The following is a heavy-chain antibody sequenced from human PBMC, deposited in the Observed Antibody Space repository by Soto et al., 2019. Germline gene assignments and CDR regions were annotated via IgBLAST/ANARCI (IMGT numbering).Heavy chain of an antibody. J-gene: IGHJ4*02. V-gene: IGHV3-30-3*01. CDR2: ISYDGSNK. CDR1: GFTFSSYA. CDR3: GRCTSTSCHLGSDY. D-gene: IGHD2-2*01. Sequence: GGSLRLSCAASGFTFSSYAMNWVRKAPGKGLEWVALISYDGSNKYYADSVRGRFTISRDSSTNTLFLQMNSLRAADTAVYYCGRCTSTSCHLGSDYWGQGTLGTVSS.